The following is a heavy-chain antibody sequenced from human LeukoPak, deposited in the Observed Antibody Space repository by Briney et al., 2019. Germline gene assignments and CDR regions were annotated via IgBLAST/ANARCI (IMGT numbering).Heavy chain of an antibody. CDR1: GYTFTSYD. J-gene: IGHJ4*02. V-gene: IGHV1-8*01. Sequence: ASVKVSCKASGYTFTSYDINWVRQATGQGLEWMGWMNPNSGNTGYAQKFQGRVTMTEDTSTDTAYMELSSLRSEDTAVYYCATGGSINYYDSSGYTYWGQGTLVTVSS. CDR2: MNPNSGNT. D-gene: IGHD3-22*01. CDR3: ATGGSINYYDSSGYTY.